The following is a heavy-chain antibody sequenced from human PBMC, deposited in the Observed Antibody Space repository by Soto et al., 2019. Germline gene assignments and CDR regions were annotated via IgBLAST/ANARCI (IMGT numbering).Heavy chain of an antibody. CDR2: ISYDGSNK. J-gene: IGHJ4*02. CDR1: GFTFSSYG. V-gene: IGHV3-30*18. Sequence: GGSLRLSCAASGFTFSSYGMHWVRQAPGKGLEWVAVISYDGSNKYYADSVKGRFTISRDNSKNTLYLQMNSLRAEDTAVYYCAKAEVTIFGVVTHFDYWGQGTLVTVSS. CDR3: AKAEVTIFGVVTHFDY. D-gene: IGHD3-3*01.